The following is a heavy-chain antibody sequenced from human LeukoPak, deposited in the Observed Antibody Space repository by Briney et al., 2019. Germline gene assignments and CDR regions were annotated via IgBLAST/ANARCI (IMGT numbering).Heavy chain of an antibody. CDR2: ISPSGGST. D-gene: IGHD2/OR15-2a*01. J-gene: IGHJ4*02. CDR1: GYTFTSYC. V-gene: IGHV1-46*01. Sequence: ASVKVSCKASGYTFTSYCIHWVRQAPGQGLEWMGTISPSGGSTSYAQKFQGRVTMTRDTSTSTVHMELSSLGSEDTAVYYCARGQNKCLGHWGQGTLVTVSS. CDR3: ARGQNKCLGH.